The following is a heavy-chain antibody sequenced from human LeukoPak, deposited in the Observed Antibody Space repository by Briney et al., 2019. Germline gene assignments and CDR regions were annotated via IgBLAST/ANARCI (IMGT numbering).Heavy chain of an antibody. V-gene: IGHV1-24*01. CDR3: VTDHSGLEMSVFDI. CDR2: FDPEDGEP. CDR1: GYNLNELS. D-gene: IGHD5-24*01. J-gene: IGHJ3*02. Sequence: ASEKVSCKVSGYNLNELSMHWLRQTPGKGLEWMGGFDPEDGEPIYAHTSEGRATMTVDTSTDTAYMELISLRSEDTAVYYCVTDHSGLEMSVFDIWGQGTMVTVSS.